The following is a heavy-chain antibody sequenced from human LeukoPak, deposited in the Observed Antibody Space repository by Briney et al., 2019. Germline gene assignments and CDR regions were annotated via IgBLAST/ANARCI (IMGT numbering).Heavy chain of an antibody. D-gene: IGHD1-1*01. CDR2: IYYSGST. Sequence: SETLSLTCTVSGGSISSYYWSWIRQPPGKGLEWIGYIYYSGSTNYNPSLESRVTISVDTSKNQFSLKLSSVTAADTAVYYCARGGRLPYAFDIWGQGTMVTVSS. V-gene: IGHV4-59*01. CDR1: GGSISSYY. CDR3: ARGGRLPYAFDI. J-gene: IGHJ3*02.